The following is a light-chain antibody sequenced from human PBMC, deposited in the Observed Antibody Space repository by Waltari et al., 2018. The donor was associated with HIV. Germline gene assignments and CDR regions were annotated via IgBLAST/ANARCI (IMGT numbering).Light chain of an antibody. J-gene: IGLJ3*02. CDR3: SSFTGTGTPM. V-gene: IGLV2-14*01. CDR2: VVT. Sequence: QSHLYPPASVSGSPGQSITNTCSGVRRKIAFYHFVPWYQLRPGKAPQLIIFVVTRRPSGISSRFSGSTSGGTASLTISDLQIEDEADYFCSSFTGTGTPMFGGGTKLTVL. CDR1: RRKIAFYHF.